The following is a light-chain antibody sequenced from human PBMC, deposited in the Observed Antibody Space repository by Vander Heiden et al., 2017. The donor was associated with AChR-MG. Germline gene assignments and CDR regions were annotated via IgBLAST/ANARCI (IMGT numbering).Light chain of an antibody. J-gene: IGKJ2*01. Sequence: DIQLTQSPSSLSASVGDRGTITCRASQTIARYLNWYQQKPGKAPNLLIYAASSLQSGVPSRFSGSGSGTDLSLSISSLQPEDFATYYCQHNYGTPNTFGQGTKLEIK. V-gene: IGKV1-39*01. CDR2: AAS. CDR3: QHNYGTPNT. CDR1: QTIARY.